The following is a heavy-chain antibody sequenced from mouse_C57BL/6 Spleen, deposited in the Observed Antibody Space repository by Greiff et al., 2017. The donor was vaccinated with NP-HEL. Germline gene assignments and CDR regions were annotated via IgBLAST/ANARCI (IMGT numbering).Heavy chain of an antibody. CDR3: ARDYGSSLYAMDY. D-gene: IGHD1-1*01. Sequence: VQLQQPGAELVKPGASVKLSCKASGYTFTSYWMHWVKQRPGQGLEWIGMIHPNSGSTNYNEKFKGKATLTADKSSSTAYMQLSSLTSEDSAVYFCARDYGSSLYAMDYWGQGTSVTVSS. CDR2: IHPNSGST. CDR1: GYTFTSYW. J-gene: IGHJ4*01. V-gene: IGHV1-64*01.